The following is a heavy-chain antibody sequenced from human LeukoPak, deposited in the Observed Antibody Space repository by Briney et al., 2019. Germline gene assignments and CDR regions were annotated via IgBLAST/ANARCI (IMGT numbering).Heavy chain of an antibody. Sequence: SETLSLTCTVSGGSISSRSYYWGWIRQPPGKGLEWIGSIFYSGTTYYNPSLKSRVTISVDTSKNQFSLRLSSVTAADTAVYYCASENCSGSSCSSFDYWGQGTLVTVSS. D-gene: IGHD2-15*01. J-gene: IGHJ4*02. CDR2: IFYSGTT. CDR3: ASENCSGSSCSSFDY. V-gene: IGHV4-39*01. CDR1: GGSISSRSYY.